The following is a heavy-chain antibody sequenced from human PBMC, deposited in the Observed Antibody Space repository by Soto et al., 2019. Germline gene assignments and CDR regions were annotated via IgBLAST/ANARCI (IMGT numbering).Heavy chain of an antibody. CDR1: GGSISSSNW. V-gene: IGHV4-4*02. Sequence: QVQLQESGPGLVKPSGTLSLTCAVSGGSISSSNWWSWVRQPPGKGLEWIGEIYHSGSTNYNPSPKSRVTISVDKSKCQFSLKLSSVTAADTAVHYCARRSGSYYRGSFDYWGQGTLVTVSS. CDR2: IYHSGST. D-gene: IGHD1-26*01. CDR3: ARRSGSYYRGSFDY. J-gene: IGHJ4*02.